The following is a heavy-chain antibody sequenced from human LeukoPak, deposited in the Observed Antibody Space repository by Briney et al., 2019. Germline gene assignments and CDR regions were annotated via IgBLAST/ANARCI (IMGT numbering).Heavy chain of an antibody. V-gene: IGHV3-48*03. CDR1: GSTFSSHA. D-gene: IGHD2-2*01. CDR3: AIRSSRWYFHY. CDR2: ISSGGRTI. Sequence: GRSLRLSCAASGSTFSSHAMHWVRQAPGKGLEWVSYISSGGRTIYYADSVKGRFTISRDNAKNTLYLQMNSLRAEDTAVYYCAIRSSRWYFHYWGQGTLVTVSS. J-gene: IGHJ4*02.